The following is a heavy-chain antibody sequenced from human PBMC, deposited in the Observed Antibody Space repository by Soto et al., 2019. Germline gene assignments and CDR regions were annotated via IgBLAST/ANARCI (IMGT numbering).Heavy chain of an antibody. CDR1: SGSLSGYY. V-gene: IGHV4-34*01. CDR3: ARAPKVSGSSQTRPDF. Sequence: XETLSLTCSIYSGSLSGYYWSWIRQPPGKGLEWIGEISQSGNTNYSPSLKSRVSISIDTSKKQFSLNLASASAADTAVYYCARAPKVSGSSQTRPDFWGQGTLVTVSS. D-gene: IGHD6-6*01. J-gene: IGHJ4*02. CDR2: ISQSGNT.